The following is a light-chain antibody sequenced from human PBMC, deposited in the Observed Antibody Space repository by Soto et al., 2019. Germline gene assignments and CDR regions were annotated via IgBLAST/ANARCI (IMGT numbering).Light chain of an antibody. CDR1: SSDVGTYNY. J-gene: IGLJ3*02. Sequence: QSALTQPASVSGSPGQSITISCTGTSSDVGTYNYVSWYQQVPGKALKLMIYEVSNRPSGVSNRFSGSKSGNTASLTISGLRAEDEADYYCNSYTTSSSWVFGGGTKLTVL. CDR3: NSYTTSSSWV. CDR2: EVS. V-gene: IGLV2-14*01.